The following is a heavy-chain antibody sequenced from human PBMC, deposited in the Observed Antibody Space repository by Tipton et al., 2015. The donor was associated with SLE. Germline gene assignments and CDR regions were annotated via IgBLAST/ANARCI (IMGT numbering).Heavy chain of an antibody. CDR1: GDSISSYY. CDR2: LYTSGST. Sequence: TLSLTCTVSGDSISSYYWDWVRQPAGKGLEWIGRLYTSGSTNYNPSLKSRVTMSVDTSKNQFSLKLSSVTAADTAVYYCARHWLAAAAVDYWGQGTLVTVSS. V-gene: IGHV4-4*07. CDR3: ARHWLAAAAVDY. J-gene: IGHJ4*02. D-gene: IGHD6-13*01.